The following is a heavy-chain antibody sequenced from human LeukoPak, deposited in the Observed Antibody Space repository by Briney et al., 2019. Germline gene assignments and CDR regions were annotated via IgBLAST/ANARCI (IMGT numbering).Heavy chain of an antibody. V-gene: IGHV1-69*04. Sequence: SVKVSCKASGGTFSSYAISWVRQAAGQGLEWMGRIILILGIANYAQKFQGRVTITADKSTSTAYMELSSLRSEDTAVYYCAREIVVVTRTYAFDIWGQGTMVTVSS. CDR1: GGTFSSYA. CDR2: IILILGIA. D-gene: IGHD2-21*02. J-gene: IGHJ3*02. CDR3: AREIVVVTRTYAFDI.